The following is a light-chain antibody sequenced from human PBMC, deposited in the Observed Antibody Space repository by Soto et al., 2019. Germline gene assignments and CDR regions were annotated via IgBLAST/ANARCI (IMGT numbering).Light chain of an antibody. CDR2: EVS. CDR3: SSYTSSHTWV. J-gene: IGLJ3*02. CDR1: SSDVGGYNY. Sequence: QSALTQPASVSGSPGQSITISCTGTSSDVGGYNYVSWYQQHPGKAPKLMIYEVSNRPSGVSNRFSGSKSGNTASLTISGHQAEDEADYYCSSYTSSHTWVFGGGTKLTVL. V-gene: IGLV2-14*01.